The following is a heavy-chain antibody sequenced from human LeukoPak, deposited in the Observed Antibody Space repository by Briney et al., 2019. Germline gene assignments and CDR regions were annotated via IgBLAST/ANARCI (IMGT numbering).Heavy chain of an antibody. CDR1: GGSISSGTYY. V-gene: IGHV4-39*07. CDR2: IYHSGNT. D-gene: IGHD6-13*01. Sequence: SETLSLTCTVSGGSISSGTYYWGWIRQPPGKGLEWIGSIYHSGNTYYNPSLKSRVTISVDTSKNQFSLKLSSVTPADTAMYYCARADYSSTWSHYYYYMDVWGKGTTVTVSS. J-gene: IGHJ6*03. CDR3: ARADYSSTWSHYYYYMDV.